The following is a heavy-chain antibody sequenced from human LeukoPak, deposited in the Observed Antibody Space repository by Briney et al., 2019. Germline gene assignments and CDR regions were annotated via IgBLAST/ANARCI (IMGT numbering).Heavy chain of an antibody. D-gene: IGHD1-14*01. J-gene: IGHJ6*03. Sequence: GGSLRLSCAASGFTFSSYSMNWVRQAPGKGLEWVSSISSSSSYIYYADSVKGRFTISRDNAKNSLYLQMSSLRAEDTAVYYCARAGTGTYYYYLDVWGKGTTVTVSS. CDR2: ISSSSSYI. CDR3: ARAGTGTYYYYLDV. CDR1: GFTFSSYS. V-gene: IGHV3-21*01.